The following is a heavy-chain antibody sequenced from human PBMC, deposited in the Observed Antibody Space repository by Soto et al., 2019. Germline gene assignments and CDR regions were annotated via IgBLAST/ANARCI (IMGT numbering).Heavy chain of an antibody. Sequence: GESLKISCKGSGYSFTSQWIAWVRQMPGKGLEWMGIIHPGDFDTRYSPSFQGQVTISADKSITTAYLQWSSLKASDIAMYYCATGRQWYFDHWGQGTLVTVSS. V-gene: IGHV5-51*01. CDR2: IHPGDFDT. D-gene: IGHD6-19*01. CDR3: ATGRQWYFDH. J-gene: IGHJ4*02. CDR1: GYSFTSQW.